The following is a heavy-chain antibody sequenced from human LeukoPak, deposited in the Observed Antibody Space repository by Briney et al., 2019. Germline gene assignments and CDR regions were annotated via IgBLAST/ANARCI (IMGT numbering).Heavy chain of an antibody. CDR2: IYSGGST. CDR3: AREIMHYRAFDI. J-gene: IGHJ3*02. CDR1: GFTVRSNY. Sequence: GGSLRLSCAASGFTVRSNYMSWVSQAPGKGLEWVSVIYSGGSTYYADSVKGRFTISRDNSKNTLYLQMNNLRAEDTAVYYCAREIMHYRAFDIWGQGTMVTVSS. V-gene: IGHV3-53*01. D-gene: IGHD1-14*01.